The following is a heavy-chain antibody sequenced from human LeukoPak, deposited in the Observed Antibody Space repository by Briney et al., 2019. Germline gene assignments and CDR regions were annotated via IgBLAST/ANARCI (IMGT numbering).Heavy chain of an antibody. CDR1: GFTFSSYA. CDR3: AKWSGSYRFDY. Sequence: GGSLRLSCAASGFTFSSYAMTWVRQAPGKGLEWVSSISGGGGSPYYADSVKGRFTISRDNSRSTLFLQMSSLRADDTAVYYCAKWSGSYRFDYWGQGTLVTVSS. CDR2: ISGGGGSP. J-gene: IGHJ4*02. D-gene: IGHD1-26*01. V-gene: IGHV3-23*01.